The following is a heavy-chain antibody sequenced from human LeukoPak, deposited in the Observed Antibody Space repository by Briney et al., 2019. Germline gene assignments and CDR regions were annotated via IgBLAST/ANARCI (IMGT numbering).Heavy chain of an antibody. J-gene: IGHJ4*02. V-gene: IGHV4-34*01. CDR2: INHSGST. D-gene: IGHD6-13*01. Sequence: PSETLSLTCAVYGGSFSGYYWSWIRQPPGKGLEWIGEINHSGSTNYNPSLKSRVTISVDTSKTQFSLKLSSVTAADTAVYYCARTYSSSWYKEFGYWGQGTLVTVSS. CDR1: GGSFSGYY. CDR3: ARTYSSSWYKEFGY.